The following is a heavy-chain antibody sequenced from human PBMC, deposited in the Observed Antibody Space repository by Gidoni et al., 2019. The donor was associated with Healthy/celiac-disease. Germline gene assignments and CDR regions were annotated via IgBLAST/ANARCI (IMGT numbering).Heavy chain of an antibody. J-gene: IGHJ3*02. CDR2: ISWNSGSI. CDR1: GFTFDDYA. D-gene: IGHD2-21*02. V-gene: IGHV3-9*01. Sequence: EVQLVESGGGLVQPGRSLRLSCAASGFTFDDYAMHWVRQAPGKGLEWVSGISWNSGSIGYADSVKGRFTISRDNAKNSLYLQMNSLRAEDTALYYCAKDIRQNCGGDCGAFDIWGQGTMVTVSS. CDR3: AKDIRQNCGGDCGAFDI.